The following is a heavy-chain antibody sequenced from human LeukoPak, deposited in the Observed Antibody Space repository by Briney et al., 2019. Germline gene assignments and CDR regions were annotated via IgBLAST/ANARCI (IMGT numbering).Heavy chain of an antibody. CDR1: VGTCSSYA. D-gene: IGHD6-13*01. CDR2: IIPILGIA. Sequence: SVKVSCKASVGTCSSYAISWVRQAPGQGLEWMGSIIPILGIANSAQKFQGRVTLTADKSTSTAYMELSSLRSEDTAVYSCAREKLVSRSWYGPFDYWGQGTLVTVSS. CDR3: AREKLVSRSWYGPFDY. V-gene: IGHV1-69*04. J-gene: IGHJ4*02.